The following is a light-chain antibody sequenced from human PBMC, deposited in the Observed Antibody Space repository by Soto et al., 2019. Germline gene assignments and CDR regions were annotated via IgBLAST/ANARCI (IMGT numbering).Light chain of an antibody. J-gene: IGKJ1*01. CDR2: GAS. CDR1: QSVSSN. Sequence: EIVMTQCPATLSVSPRERATLSCRASQSVSSNLAWYQQKPGQAPRLLIYGASTGATGIPARFSGSGSGTEFTLTISSLQSEDFAVYYCQQYNNLWTFGQGTKVDIK. CDR3: QQYNNLWT. V-gene: IGKV3-15*01.